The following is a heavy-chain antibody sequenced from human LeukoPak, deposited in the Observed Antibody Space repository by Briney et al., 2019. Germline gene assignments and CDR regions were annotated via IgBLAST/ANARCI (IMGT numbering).Heavy chain of an antibody. D-gene: IGHD3-10*01. CDR1: GFTFSSYP. Sequence: GSLRLSCAASGFTFSSYPMSWVRQAPGRGLEWVSVISANSGATYYADSVKGRFTISRDNSKNTLYLQMNSLRAEDRAVYYCAKVSGAMVRGGPLDYWGQGTLVTVSS. CDR2: ISANSGAT. CDR3: AKVSGAMVRGGPLDY. J-gene: IGHJ4*02. V-gene: IGHV3-23*01.